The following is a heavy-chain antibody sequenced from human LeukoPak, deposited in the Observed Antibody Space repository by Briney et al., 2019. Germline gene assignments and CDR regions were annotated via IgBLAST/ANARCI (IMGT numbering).Heavy chain of an antibody. CDR1: GGLISRIEYY. D-gene: IGHD1-26*01. CDR3: SSVSVWELATHTGGSFDY. CDR2: IYHTGTT. V-gene: IGHV4-30-4*01. J-gene: IGHJ4*02. Sequence: PSETLSLTCTVSGGLISRIEYYWGWVRQSPVKGLEWLGHIYHTGTTLYSPHLNNRLTVSVDSSKNQFSLTLNSVTAADTAVYYCSSVSVWELATHTGGSFDYWGRGILVTVSS.